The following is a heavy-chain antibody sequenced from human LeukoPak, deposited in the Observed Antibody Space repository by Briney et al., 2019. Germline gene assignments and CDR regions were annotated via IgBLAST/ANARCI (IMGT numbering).Heavy chain of an antibody. CDR3: ARLLGYCSGGSCPRNWFDP. V-gene: IGHV3-7*01. Sequence: GGSLRLSCAASGFTFSSYWMSWVRQAPGKGLEWVANIKQDGSEKYYVDSVKGRFTISRDNAKNSLYLQMNSLRAEDTAVYYCARLLGYCSGGSCPRNWFDPWGQGTLVTVSS. J-gene: IGHJ5*02. CDR2: IKQDGSEK. CDR1: GFTFSSYW. D-gene: IGHD2-15*01.